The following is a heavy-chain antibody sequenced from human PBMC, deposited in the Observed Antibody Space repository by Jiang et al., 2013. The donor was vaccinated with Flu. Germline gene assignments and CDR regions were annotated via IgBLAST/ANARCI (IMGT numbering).Heavy chain of an antibody. CDR3: ARDPRLGALYYDSSGPL. V-gene: IGHV7-4-1*02. CDR2: INTNTGNP. Sequence: QSGSELKKPGASVKVSCKASGYTFTSYAMNWVRQAPGQGLEWMGWINTNTGNPTYAQGFTGRFVFPLDTSVSTAYLQISSLKAEDTAVYYCARDPRLGALYYDSSGPLWGQGNPGHRLL. D-gene: IGHD3-22*01. CDR1: GYTFTSYA. J-gene: IGHJ4*02.